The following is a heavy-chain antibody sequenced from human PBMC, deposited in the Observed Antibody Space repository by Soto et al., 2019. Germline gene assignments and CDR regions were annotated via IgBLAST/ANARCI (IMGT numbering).Heavy chain of an antibody. Sequence: QVQLVQSGAEVKKPGASVKVSCKASGYTFTSYGISWVRQAPGQGLEWMGWISAYNGNTNYAQKLQGRVTMTTDTSTSRAYMELRSQRSDDTAVYYCARDPGYCSSTSCPAYFDYWGQGTLVTVSS. J-gene: IGHJ4*02. V-gene: IGHV1-18*01. CDR3: ARDPGYCSSTSCPAYFDY. CDR2: ISAYNGNT. CDR1: GYTFTSYG. D-gene: IGHD2-2*01.